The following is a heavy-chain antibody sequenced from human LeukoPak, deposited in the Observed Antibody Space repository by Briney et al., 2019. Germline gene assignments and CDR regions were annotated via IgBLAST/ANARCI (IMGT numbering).Heavy chain of an antibody. CDR3: ARGLDYYDSHHI. CDR2: IIPIFGTA. V-gene: IGHV1-69*05. D-gene: IGHD3-22*01. CDR1: GGTFSSYA. Sequence: SVKVSCKASGGTFSSYAISWVRQAPGQGLEWMGGIIPIFGTANYAQKFQDRVTITTDESTSTAYMELSRLRSEDTAVYYCARGLDYYDSHHIWGQGTMVTVSS. J-gene: IGHJ3*02.